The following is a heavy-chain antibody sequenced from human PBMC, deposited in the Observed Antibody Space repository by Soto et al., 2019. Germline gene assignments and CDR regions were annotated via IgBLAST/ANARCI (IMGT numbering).Heavy chain of an antibody. V-gene: IGHV1-69*13. Sequence: GASVKVSCKASGGTFSSYAISWVRQAPGQGLEWMGGIIPIFGTANYAQKFQGRVTITADESTSTAYMELSSLRSEDRAVYYCGRDQYCGGDCYSLYYYYGMDVWGQGTRVTVSS. CDR3: GRDQYCGGDCYSLYYYYGMDV. CDR2: IIPIFGTA. J-gene: IGHJ6*02. CDR1: GGTFSSYA. D-gene: IGHD2-21*02.